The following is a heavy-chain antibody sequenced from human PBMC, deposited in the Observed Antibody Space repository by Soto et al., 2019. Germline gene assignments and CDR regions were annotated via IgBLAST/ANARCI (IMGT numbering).Heavy chain of an antibody. CDR1: GYTFTSYG. V-gene: IGHV1-18*01. D-gene: IGHD5-12*01. J-gene: IGHJ4*02. CDR3: AAGRAKRWLHTLFFDY. CDR2: ISAYNGNT. Sequence: GASVKVSCKASGYTFTSYGISWVRQAPGQGLEWMGWISAYNGNTNYAQKLQGRVTMTTDTSTSTAYMELSSLRSEDTAVYYCAAGRAKRWLHTLFFDYWGQGTLVTVSS.